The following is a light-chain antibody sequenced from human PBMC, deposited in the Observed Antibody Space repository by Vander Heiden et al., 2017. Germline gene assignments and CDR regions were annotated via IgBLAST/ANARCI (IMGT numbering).Light chain of an antibody. CDR2: EAY. CDR3: QHYDNSPPYT. CDR1: QIISNNY. Sequence: EIVLTQYPATLSLSPGDRATLSCGASQIISNNYLAWYQQKPGLAPRLLIYEAYSRAAGIPDRFSGSGYGTDFTLTINRLEPEDFGIYYCQHYDNSPPYTFGQGTKMEIK. V-gene: IGKV3D-20*01. J-gene: IGKJ2*01.